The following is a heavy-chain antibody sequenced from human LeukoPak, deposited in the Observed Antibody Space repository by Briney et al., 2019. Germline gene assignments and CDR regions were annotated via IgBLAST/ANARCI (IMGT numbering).Heavy chain of an antibody. Sequence: GGSLRLSCAASGFTFSTYSMNWVRQAPGKGLEWVSSISVGSTYIYYADSVKGRFTISRDNAKNSMYLLMNSLRVEDTAVYYCVRDVLYYYGAERLFWFDPWGQGALVTVSS. CDR3: VRDVLYYYGAERLFWFDP. V-gene: IGHV3-21*01. CDR1: GFTFSTYS. CDR2: ISVGSTYI. J-gene: IGHJ5*02. D-gene: IGHD3-10*01.